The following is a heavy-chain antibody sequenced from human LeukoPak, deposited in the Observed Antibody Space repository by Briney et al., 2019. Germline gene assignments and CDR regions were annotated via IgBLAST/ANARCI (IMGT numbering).Heavy chain of an antibody. CDR1: GGSISSGDYY. CDR2: IYYSGST. CDR3: ARDSVVTRAIDY. Sequence: SETLSLTCTVSGGSISSGDYYWTWIRQPPGEGLEWIGYIYYSGSTYYNPSLKSRLTISVDTSKNQFSLKLSSVTAADTAVYYCARDSVVTRAIDYWGQGTLVTVSS. J-gene: IGHJ4*02. V-gene: IGHV4-30-4*02. D-gene: IGHD4-23*01.